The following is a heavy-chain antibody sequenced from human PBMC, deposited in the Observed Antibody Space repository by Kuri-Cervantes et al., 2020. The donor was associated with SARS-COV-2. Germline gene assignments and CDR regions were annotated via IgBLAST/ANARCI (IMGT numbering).Heavy chain of an antibody. D-gene: IGHD3-3*01. CDR2: ISGSGGRT. V-gene: IGHV3-23*01. CDR3: ARDPTAHYDFWTGYYGNNWFDP. CDR1: GFTFSSCA. J-gene: IGHJ5*02. Sequence: GESLKISCAASGFTFSSCAMSWVRQAPGKGLEWVSGISGSGGRTYYADSVKGRFTISRDNSKNTLYLEMNSLRAEDTAVYYCARDPTAHYDFWTGYYGNNWFDPWGQGTLVTVSS.